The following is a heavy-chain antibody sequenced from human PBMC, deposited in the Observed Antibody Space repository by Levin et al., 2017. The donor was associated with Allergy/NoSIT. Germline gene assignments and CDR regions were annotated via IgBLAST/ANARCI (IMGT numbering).Heavy chain of an antibody. Sequence: GGSLRLSCAASGFTFSSYSMNWVRQAPGKGLEWVSYISSSSSTIYYADSVKGRFTISRDNAKNSLYLQMNSLRAEDTAVYYCAYYYGSGSYYQFDYWGQGTLVTVAS. V-gene: IGHV3-48*01. CDR1: GFTFSSYS. CDR2: ISSSSSTI. J-gene: IGHJ4*02. CDR3: AYYYGSGSYYQFDY. D-gene: IGHD3-10*01.